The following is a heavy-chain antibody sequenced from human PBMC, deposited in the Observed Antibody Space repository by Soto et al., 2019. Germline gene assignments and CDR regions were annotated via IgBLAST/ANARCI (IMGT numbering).Heavy chain of an antibody. CDR2: ISGSGGST. CDR1: GFTFSSYA. Sequence: PGGSLRLSCAASGFTFSSYAMSWVRQAPGKGLEWVSAISGSGGSTYYADSVKGRFTISRDNSKNTLYVQMNSLRAEDTALYYCAKAYCSSTSCYGGAFDPWRQGTLVTFSS. V-gene: IGHV3-23*01. D-gene: IGHD2-2*01. CDR3: AKAYCSSTSCYGGAFDP. J-gene: IGHJ5*02.